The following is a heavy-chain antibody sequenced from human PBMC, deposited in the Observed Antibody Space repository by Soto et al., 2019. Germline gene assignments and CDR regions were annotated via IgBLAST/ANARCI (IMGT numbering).Heavy chain of an antibody. V-gene: IGHV4-61*01. Sequence: SETLSLTCTVSGGSVSSGSYYWSWIRQPPGKGLEWIGYIYYSGSTNYNPSLKSRVTISVDTSKNQFSLKLSSVTAADTAVYYCARDLIVVVPAAILNYYYYGMDVWGQGTTVTVSS. CDR3: ARDLIVVVPAAILNYYYYGMDV. D-gene: IGHD2-2*02. CDR1: GGSVSSGSYY. CDR2: IYYSGST. J-gene: IGHJ6*02.